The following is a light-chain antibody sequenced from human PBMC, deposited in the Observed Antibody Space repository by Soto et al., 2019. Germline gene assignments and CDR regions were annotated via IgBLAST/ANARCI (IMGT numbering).Light chain of an antibody. CDR1: QNIYSN. CDR3: LQYHNLWA. J-gene: IGKJ1*01. Sequence: IVMTQSPATLSVSPGETATLSCRASQNIYSNVAWYQQRPGQAHRLLIYRASTRAPGIPARFSGSGSGTEFTLTISSLQSEDFTVYSCLQYHNLWAFGQGIKVEIK. CDR2: RAS. V-gene: IGKV3-15*01.